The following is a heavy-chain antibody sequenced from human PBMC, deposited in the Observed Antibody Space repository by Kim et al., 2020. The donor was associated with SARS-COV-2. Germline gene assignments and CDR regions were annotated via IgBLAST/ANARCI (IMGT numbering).Heavy chain of an antibody. Sequence: SETLSLTCAVYGGSFSGYYWSWIRQPPGKGLEWIGEINHSGSTNYNPSLKSRVTISVDTSKNQLSLKLSSVTAADTAVYYCARGPLYAGGSYLGFDYWGQGTLVIVSS. CDR2: INHSGST. V-gene: IGHV4-34*01. CDR3: ARGPLYAGGSYLGFDY. J-gene: IGHJ4*02. CDR1: GGSFSGYY. D-gene: IGHD1-26*01.